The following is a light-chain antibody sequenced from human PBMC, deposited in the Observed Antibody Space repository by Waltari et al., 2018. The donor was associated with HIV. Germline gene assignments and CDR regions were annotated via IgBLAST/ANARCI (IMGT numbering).Light chain of an antibody. J-gene: IGKJ1*01. Sequence: DIQMTQSPSTLSASVGDRVTITCRASHRIYRWFAWYQQRPGKAPKLLIYKASSLESGVPSRFSASGSGTEFSLTISSLQPDDFATYFCQQYNSYPWTFGQGTKVEIK. CDR2: KAS. CDR1: HRIYRW. CDR3: QQYNSYPWT. V-gene: IGKV1-5*03.